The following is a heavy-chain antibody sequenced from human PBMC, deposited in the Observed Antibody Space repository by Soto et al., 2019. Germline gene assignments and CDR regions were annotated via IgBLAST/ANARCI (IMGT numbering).Heavy chain of an antibody. D-gene: IGHD6-19*01. CDR2: IWYDGSNK. CDR3: ARDRHRIAVAGLDY. V-gene: IGHV3-33*01. J-gene: IGHJ4*02. CDR1: GFTFSSYG. Sequence: QVQLLESGGGVVQPGRSLRLSCAASGFTFSSYGMHWIRQAPGKGLEWVAVIWYDGSNKYYADSVKGRFTISRDNSKNTLYLQMNSLRAEDTAVYYCARDRHRIAVAGLDYWGQGTLVTVSS.